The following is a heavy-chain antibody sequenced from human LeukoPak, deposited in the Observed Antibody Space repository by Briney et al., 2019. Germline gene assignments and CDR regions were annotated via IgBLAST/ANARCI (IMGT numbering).Heavy chain of an antibody. CDR1: GFTFSSYA. D-gene: IGHD3-22*01. J-gene: IGHJ4*02. CDR2: IYYSGST. CDR3: ASHDNSGSWN. V-gene: IGHV4-31*02. Sequence: LRLSCAASGFTFSSYAMSWVRQAPGKGLEWIGYIYYSGSTSYSPSLKSRVTISVDTSKNQFSLKLSSVTAADTAVYHYASHDNSGSWNWGQGTLVTVSS.